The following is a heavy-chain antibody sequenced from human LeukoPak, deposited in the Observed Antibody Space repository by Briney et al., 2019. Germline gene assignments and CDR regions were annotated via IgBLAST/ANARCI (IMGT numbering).Heavy chain of an antibody. V-gene: IGHV3-7*04. Sequence: GGSLRLSCAASGFTFVGYWMTWVRQAPGKGLEWVANINGDGSEKNYVDSVKGRFTISRDNAKNSLYLQINSLRAEDTAVYYCARAPGVAGTVYWGLGTLVTVSS. D-gene: IGHD6-19*01. J-gene: IGHJ4*02. CDR1: GFTFVGYW. CDR3: ARAPGVAGTVY. CDR2: INGDGSEK.